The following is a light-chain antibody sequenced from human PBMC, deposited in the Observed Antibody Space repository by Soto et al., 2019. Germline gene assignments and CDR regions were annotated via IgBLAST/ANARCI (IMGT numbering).Light chain of an antibody. V-gene: IGKV1-9*01. CDR1: QGISSY. CDR2: AAT. CDR3: QQLNS. Sequence: DIQLTQSPSFLSASVGDRVTITCRASQGISSYLAWYQQKPGKAPKLLIYAATTLQSGVPSRFSGSGSGTEFTLTNSDHQAEDFATYCCQQLNSFGGGTKMEIK. J-gene: IGKJ4*01.